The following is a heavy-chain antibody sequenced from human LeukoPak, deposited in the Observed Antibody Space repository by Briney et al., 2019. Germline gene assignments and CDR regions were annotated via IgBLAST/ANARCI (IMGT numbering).Heavy chain of an antibody. CDR3: ARGLTYYYDSSGSHDAFDI. CDR1: GYTFTGYY. D-gene: IGHD3-22*01. CDR2: INPNSGGT. V-gene: IGHV1-2*02. J-gene: IGHJ3*02. Sequence: ASVKVSCKASGYTFTGYYMHWVRQAPGQGLEWMGWINPNSGGTNYAQKFQGRVTMTRDTSISTAYMELSRLRSDDTAVYYCARGLTYYYDSSGSHDAFDIWGQGTMVTVSS.